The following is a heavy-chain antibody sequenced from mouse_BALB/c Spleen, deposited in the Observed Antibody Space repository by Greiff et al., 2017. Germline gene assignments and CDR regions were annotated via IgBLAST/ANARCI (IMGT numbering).Heavy chain of an antibody. V-gene: IGHV3-2*02. CDR1: GYSITSDYA. D-gene: IGHD2-2*01. J-gene: IGHJ2*01. CDR2: ISYSGST. CDR3: ARGWLRRGYFDY. Sequence: EVHLVESGPGLVKPSQSLSLTCTVTGYSITSDYAWNWIRQFPGNKLEWMGYISYSGSTSYNPSLKSRISITRDTSKNQFFLQLNSVTTEDTATYYCARGWLRRGYFDYWGQGTTLTVSS.